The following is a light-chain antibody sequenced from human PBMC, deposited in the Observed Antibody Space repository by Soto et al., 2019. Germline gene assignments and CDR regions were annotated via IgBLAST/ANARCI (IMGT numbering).Light chain of an antibody. CDR1: SSDVGGYNF. J-gene: IGLJ2*01. V-gene: IGLV2-8*01. CDR2: EVT. CDR3: TSYAGSNIPVV. Sequence: QSALTQPPSASGSPGQSVSISCTGTSSDVGGYNFVSWYQQHPGKAPKLMIYEVTKRPSRVPDRFSGSKSGNTASLTVSGLQVEDEADYYCTSYAGSNIPVVFGGGTKLTVL.